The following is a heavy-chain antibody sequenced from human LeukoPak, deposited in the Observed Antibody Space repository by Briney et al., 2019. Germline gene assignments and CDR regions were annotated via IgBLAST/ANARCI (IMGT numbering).Heavy chain of an antibody. V-gene: IGHV3-30-3*01. CDR3: ARFCSSTSCYDF. CDR2: ISYDGSNK. J-gene: IGHJ4*02. CDR1: GFTFSSYA. Sequence: PGGSLRLSCAASGFTFSSYAMHWVRQAPGKGLEWVAVISYDGSNKYYADSVKGRFTISRDNSKNTLYLQMNSLRAEGTAVCYCARFCSSTSCYDFWGQGTLVTVSS. D-gene: IGHD2-2*01.